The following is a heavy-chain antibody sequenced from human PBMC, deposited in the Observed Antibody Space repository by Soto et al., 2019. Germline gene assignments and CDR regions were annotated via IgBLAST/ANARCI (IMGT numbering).Heavy chain of an antibody. D-gene: IGHD2-15*01. CDR3: ARALSYCSGGSCHGYYYMDV. V-gene: IGHV3-23*01. CDR2: VTISGST. Sequence: GGSLRLSCAASGFTFRNYAMSWVRQAPGKGLEWVSTVTISGSTYDADSVKGRFTISRGNSKSSLYLQLNSLRADDTAVYHCARALSYCSGGSCHGYYYMDVWGKGTTVTVSS. CDR1: GFTFRNYA. J-gene: IGHJ6*03.